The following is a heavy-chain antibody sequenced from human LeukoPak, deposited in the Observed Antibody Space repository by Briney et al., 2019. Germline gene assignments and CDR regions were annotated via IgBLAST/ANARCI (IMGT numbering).Heavy chain of an antibody. CDR3: AKDGGYYYNSGSYYRY. V-gene: IGHV3-23*01. CDR2: ISGSGVST. J-gene: IGHJ4*02. D-gene: IGHD3-10*01. Sequence: GGSLRLSCAASGFTFSSYAMSWVRRAPGKGLEWVSAISGSGVSTYYADSVKGRFTISRDNSKNTLYLQMNSLRAEDTAVYYCAKDGGYYYNSGSYYRYWGQGTLVTVSS. CDR1: GFTFSSYA.